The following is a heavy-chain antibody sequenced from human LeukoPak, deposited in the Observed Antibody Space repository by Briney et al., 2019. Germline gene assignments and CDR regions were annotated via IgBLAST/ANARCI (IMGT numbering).Heavy chain of an antibody. J-gene: IGHJ6*02. CDR2: MNPNSGNT. CDR3: AKSGRYYPYYYGMDV. D-gene: IGHD1-26*01. CDR1: GYTFTSYD. V-gene: IGHV1-8*01. Sequence: ASVKVSCKASGYTFTSYDINWVRQATGQGLEWMGWMNPNSGNTGYAQKFQGRVTMTRNTSISTAYMELSSLRSEDTAVYYCAKSGRYYPYYYGMDVWGQGTTVTVSS.